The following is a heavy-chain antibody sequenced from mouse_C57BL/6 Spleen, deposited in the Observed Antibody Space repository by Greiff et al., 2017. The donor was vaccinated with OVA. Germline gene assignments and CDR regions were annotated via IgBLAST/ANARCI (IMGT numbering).Heavy chain of an antibody. D-gene: IGHD2-5*01. CDR1: GYTFTSYW. Sequence: QVQLKESGAELVRPGSSVKLSCKASGYTFTSYWMHWVKQRPIQGLEWIGNIYPSDSETHYNQKFKDKATLTVDKSSSTAYMQLSSLTSEDSAVYYCARSNGAYWGQGTLVTVSA. V-gene: IGHV1-52*01. CDR3: ARSNGAY. J-gene: IGHJ3*01. CDR2: IYPSDSET.